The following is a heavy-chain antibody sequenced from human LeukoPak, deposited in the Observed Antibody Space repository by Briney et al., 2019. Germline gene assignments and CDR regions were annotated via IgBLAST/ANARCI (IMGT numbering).Heavy chain of an antibody. CDR1: GGSISSSSYY. V-gene: IGHV4-39*01. J-gene: IGHJ4*02. Sequence: SETLSLTCTVSGGSISSSSYYWGWIRQPPGMGLEWIGRIYYSGSTYYNPSLKSRVTISVDTSKNQFSLKLSSVTAADTAVYYCARLSVGDPLFDYWGQGTLVTVSS. D-gene: IGHD1-26*01. CDR2: IYYSGST. CDR3: ARLSVGDPLFDY.